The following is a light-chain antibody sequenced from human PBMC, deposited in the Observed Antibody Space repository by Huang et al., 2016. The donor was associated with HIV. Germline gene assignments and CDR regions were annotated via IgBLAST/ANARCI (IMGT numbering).Light chain of an antibody. Sequence: EIVMTQSPATLSVSPGEGATFSCGASQSISSHLAWYQQIPGQAPRLLIYSTSTRATGIPARFRGSGSGTEFTLTISSLQSEDFAIYYCQQYHKWPFNFGPGTKVEIK. J-gene: IGKJ3*01. CDR1: QSISSH. V-gene: IGKV3-15*01. CDR2: STS. CDR3: QQYHKWPFN.